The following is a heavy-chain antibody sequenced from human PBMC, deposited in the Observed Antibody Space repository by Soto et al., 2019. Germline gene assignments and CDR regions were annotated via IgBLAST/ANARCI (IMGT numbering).Heavy chain of an antibody. D-gene: IGHD6-19*01. Sequence: PGGSLRLSCAASGFTLSNYVMNWVRQAPGKGLEWISCIGSSSVTIFHADSVKGRFTISRDSAKNSLYLQMNSLRAEDTAMYYCARVPSSGWAYCFDYWGLGTLVTVSS. J-gene: IGHJ4*02. V-gene: IGHV3-48*01. CDR3: ARVPSSGWAYCFDY. CDR1: GFTLSNYV. CDR2: IGSSSVTI.